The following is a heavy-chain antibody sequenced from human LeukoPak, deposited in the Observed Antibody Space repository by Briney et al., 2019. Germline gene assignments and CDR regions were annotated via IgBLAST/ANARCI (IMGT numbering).Heavy chain of an antibody. J-gene: IGHJ4*02. Sequence: KPSETLSLTCAVSGYSISSGYYWGWIRQPPGKGLEWIGSIYHSGSTYYNPSLKSRVTISVDTSKNQFSLKPSSVTAADTAVYYCARHSKEQLGEIYFDYWGQGTLVTVSS. CDR3: ARHSKEQLGEIYFDY. D-gene: IGHD1-1*01. CDR2: IYHSGST. V-gene: IGHV4-38-2*01. CDR1: GYSISSGYY.